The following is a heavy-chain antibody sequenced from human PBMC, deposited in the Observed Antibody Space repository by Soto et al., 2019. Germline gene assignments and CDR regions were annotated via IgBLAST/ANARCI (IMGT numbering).Heavy chain of an antibody. D-gene: IGHD4-17*01. CDR1: GGSISSSSYY. J-gene: IGHJ4*02. CDR2: IYYSGST. V-gene: IGHV4-39*01. Sequence: PSEILSLTCTVSGGSISSSSYYWGWIRQPPGKGLEWIGSIYYSGSTYYNPSLKSRVTISVDTSKNQFSLKLSSVTAADTAVYYCARRAPYGGNSFDYWGQGTLVTVSS. CDR3: ARRAPYGGNSFDY.